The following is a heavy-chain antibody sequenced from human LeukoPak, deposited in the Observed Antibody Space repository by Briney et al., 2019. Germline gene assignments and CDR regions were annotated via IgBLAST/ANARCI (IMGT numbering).Heavy chain of an antibody. CDR3: ATSGWYLLPGVY. V-gene: IGHV4-39*01. Sequence: SETLSLTCTVSGDSISTNYYWGWIRQPPGKGLEWIGSIYYSGSTYYNPSLESRVTISVDTTKNQFSLKLSSVTAADTAVYYCATSGWYLLPGVYWGQGTLVTVSS. CDR2: IYYSGST. CDR1: GDSISTNYY. D-gene: IGHD6-19*01. J-gene: IGHJ4*02.